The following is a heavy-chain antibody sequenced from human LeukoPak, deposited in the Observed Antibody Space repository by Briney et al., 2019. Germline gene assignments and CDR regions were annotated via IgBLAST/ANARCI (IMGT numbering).Heavy chain of an antibody. V-gene: IGHV1-2*02. CDR1: GYTFTGYY. CDR2: INPNSGGT. Sequence: ASVKVSCKASGYTFTGYYMHWVRQAPGQGLEWMGWINPNSGGTNYAQKLQGRVTMTRDTSISTAYMELSRLRSDDTAVYYCARVRMITFGGVIVIMAIPFDYWGQGTLVTVSS. J-gene: IGHJ4*02. CDR3: ARVRMITFGGVIVIMAIPFDY. D-gene: IGHD3-16*02.